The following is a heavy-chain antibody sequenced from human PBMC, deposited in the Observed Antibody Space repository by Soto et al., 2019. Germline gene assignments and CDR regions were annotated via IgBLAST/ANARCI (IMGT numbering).Heavy chain of an antibody. J-gene: IGHJ5*02. D-gene: IGHD5-12*01. Sequence: QLQLVESGGGLVKPGGSLRLSCAASGFTFSDFYMSWIRQAPGKGLECISYISSSGSTIYYADSVKGRFTISRDNAKNSLYLQMNSLRAEDTAVYYCARDPDRGVPTSFGPWGQGTLVTVSS. V-gene: IGHV3-11*01. CDR1: GFTFSDFY. CDR3: ARDPDRGVPTSFGP. CDR2: ISSSGSTI.